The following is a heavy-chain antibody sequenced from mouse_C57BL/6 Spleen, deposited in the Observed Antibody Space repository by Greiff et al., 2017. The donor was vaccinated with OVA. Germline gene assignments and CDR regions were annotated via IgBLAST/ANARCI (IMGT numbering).Heavy chain of an antibody. CDR2: INPNNGGT. Sequence: VQLQQSGPELVKPGASVKISCKASGYTFTDYYMNWVKQSPVKSLEWIGDINPNNGGTSYNQKFKGKAALTVDKSSSTAYMELRSLTSEDAAVYYCARHDGYDVRFAYWGQGTLVTVSA. V-gene: IGHV1-26*01. CDR3: ARHDGYDVRFAY. J-gene: IGHJ3*01. CDR1: GYTFTDYY. D-gene: IGHD2-2*01.